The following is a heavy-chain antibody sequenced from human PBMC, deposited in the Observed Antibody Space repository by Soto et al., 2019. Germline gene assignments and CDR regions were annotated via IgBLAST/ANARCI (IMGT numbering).Heavy chain of an antibody. D-gene: IGHD3-10*02. CDR2: ISSNGGST. CDR3: ARTLGYVPDI. V-gene: IGHV3-64*01. Sequence: EVQRVESGGGLVQPGGSLRLSCAASGFTFSSYAMHWVRQAPGKGLEYVSAISSNGGSTYYANSGKGRFTISIDNFKNMPHLHMGSLRSADMAIYYFARTLGYVPDIWGQGTMVTVSS. CDR1: GFTFSSYA. J-gene: IGHJ3*02.